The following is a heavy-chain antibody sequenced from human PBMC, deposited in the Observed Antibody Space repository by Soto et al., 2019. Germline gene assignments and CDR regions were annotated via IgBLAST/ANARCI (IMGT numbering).Heavy chain of an antibody. V-gene: IGHV4-30-4*01. CDR1: GGSIGSGDYY. D-gene: IGHD6-6*01. CDR2: IYHSGST. J-gene: IGHJ5*02. CDR3: ARERPDGARLDP. Sequence: SETQSLTCTVSGGSIGSGDYYWSWIRQPPGKGLEWIGYIYHSGSTYYNPSLKSRVTISVDTSKNQFSLKLSSVTAADTAVYYCARERPDGARLDPWGQGTLVTVSS.